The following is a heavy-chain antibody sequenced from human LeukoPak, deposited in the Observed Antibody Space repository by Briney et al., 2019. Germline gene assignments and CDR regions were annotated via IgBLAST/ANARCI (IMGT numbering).Heavy chain of an antibody. CDR1: GFTVSSNY. CDR2: IYSGGST. V-gene: IGHV3-66*01. CDR3: ARYTTLSSGRYVSYFDY. D-gene: IGHD6-19*01. Sequence: GGSLRLSCAASGFTVSSNYMSWVRQAPGKGLEWVSVIYSGGSTYYADSVKGRFTISRDNSKNTLYLQMNSLRAEDTAVYYCARYTTLSSGRYVSYFDYWGQGTLVTVSS. J-gene: IGHJ4*02.